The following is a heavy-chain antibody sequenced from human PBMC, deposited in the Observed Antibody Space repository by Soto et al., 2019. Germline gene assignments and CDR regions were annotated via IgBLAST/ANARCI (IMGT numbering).Heavy chain of an antibody. Sequence: QLQLQESGSGLVKPSQTLSLTCAVSGGSISSGGYSWSWIRQPPGKGLEWIGYIYHSGSTYYNPSLKSRVTISVDRSKNQFSLKLSSVTAADTAVYYCARGYCSGGSCYSTMFDYWGQGTLVTVSS. V-gene: IGHV4-30-2*01. CDR1: GGSISSGGYS. CDR2: IYHSGST. D-gene: IGHD2-15*01. J-gene: IGHJ4*02. CDR3: ARGYCSGGSCYSTMFDY.